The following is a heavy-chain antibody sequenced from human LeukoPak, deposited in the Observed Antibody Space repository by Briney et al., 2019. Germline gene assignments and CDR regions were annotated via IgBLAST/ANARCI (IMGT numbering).Heavy chain of an antibody. Sequence: KTSETLSLTCTVYGESFSGYYWSWIRQPPGKGLEWIGQINQSGSTNYNPSLKSRVTISLDMSKNQFSLNLHSVTAADTSVFYCARGRRPSGERQYSGGWYYFDYWSQGTLVTVSS. V-gene: IGHV4-34*01. CDR1: GESFSGYY. CDR3: ARGRRPSGERQYSGGWYYFDY. CDR2: INQSGST. J-gene: IGHJ4*02. D-gene: IGHD6-19*01.